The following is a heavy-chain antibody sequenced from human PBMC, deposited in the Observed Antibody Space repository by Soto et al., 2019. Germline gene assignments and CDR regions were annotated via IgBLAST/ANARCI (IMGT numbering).Heavy chain of an antibody. CDR2: ISAHNGNT. D-gene: IGHD1-1*01. CDR3: ARGRYGDY. CDR1: GYDFTTYG. V-gene: IGHV1-18*01. J-gene: IGHJ4*02. Sequence: QVNLVQSGAEVKKPGASVKVSCKGSGYDFTTYGITWVRQAPGQGLEWMAWISAHNGNTDYAQKLQGRVTVTRDTSTSTAYMERRSLRSDDTAVYYCARGRYGDYWGQGALVTVSS.